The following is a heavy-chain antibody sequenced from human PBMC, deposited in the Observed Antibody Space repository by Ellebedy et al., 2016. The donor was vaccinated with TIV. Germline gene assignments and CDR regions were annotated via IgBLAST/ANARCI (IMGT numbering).Heavy chain of an antibody. J-gene: IGHJ4*02. D-gene: IGHD3-10*01. CDR2: MSPDGSEQ. Sequence: GESLKISCAASGLTFSNYWMNWVRQAPGKGLEWVANMSPDGSEQYYVDSVKGRFTVSRDNAKSSLDLQMNSLRAEDTAVYYCLSGGGYWGQGTLVTVSS. V-gene: IGHV3-7*01. CDR3: LSGGGY. CDR1: GLTFSNYW.